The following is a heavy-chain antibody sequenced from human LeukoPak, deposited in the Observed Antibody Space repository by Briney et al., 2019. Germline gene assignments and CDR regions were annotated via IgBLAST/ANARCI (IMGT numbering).Heavy chain of an antibody. Sequence: GGSLRLSCAASGFTFSSYGMDWVRQAPGKGLEWVAFIRYDGSNKYYADSVKGRFTISRDNSKNTLYLQMNSLRAEDTAVYYCSRETDYYDGSGYSRPLDYWGQGTLVTVSS. CDR2: IRYDGSNK. V-gene: IGHV3-30*02. CDR1: GFTFSSYG. CDR3: SRETDYYDGSGYSRPLDY. D-gene: IGHD3-22*01. J-gene: IGHJ4*02.